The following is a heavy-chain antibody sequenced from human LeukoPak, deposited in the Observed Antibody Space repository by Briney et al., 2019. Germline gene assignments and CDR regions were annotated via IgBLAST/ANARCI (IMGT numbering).Heavy chain of an antibody. CDR1: GFSFSSYA. CDR2: ISGSGGST. V-gene: IGHV3-23*01. CDR3: AKSSGIMITFGRVIVDDY. J-gene: IGHJ4*02. D-gene: IGHD3-16*02. Sequence: GGSLRLSCAASGFSFSSYAMSWVRQAPGKGLEWVSAISGSGGSTYYADSVKGRFTISRDNSKNTLYLQMNSLRAEDTAVYYCAKSSGIMITFGRVIVDDYWGQGTLVTVSS.